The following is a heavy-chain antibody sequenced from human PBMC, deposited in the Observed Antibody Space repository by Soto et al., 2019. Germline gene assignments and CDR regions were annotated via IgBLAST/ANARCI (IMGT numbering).Heavy chain of an antibody. V-gene: IGHV3-30*03. CDR1: GFTFSHYG. D-gene: IGHD1-26*01. Sequence: QVQLVESGGGVVQPGRSLRLSCAASGFTFSHYGIHWDRQAPGKGLEWLAVISYDGSNKHYADSVKGRFTVSRDNSKNTLYLQMHSLRAEDKAVYFCARYSGKYQGPIDYGGQGTLVTVSS. J-gene: IGHJ4*02. CDR3: ARYSGKYQGPIDY. CDR2: ISYDGSNK.